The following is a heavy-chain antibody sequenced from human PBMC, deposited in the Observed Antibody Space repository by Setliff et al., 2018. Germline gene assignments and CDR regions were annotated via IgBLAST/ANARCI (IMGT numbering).Heavy chain of an antibody. CDR2: AYYNGDS. CDR1: GGSLSGSLRGYADF. Sequence: SETLSLTCTVSGGSLSGSLRGYADFWGWIRQSPGKELEWIGSAYYNGDSYYNPSLKSRVTMSVDTSRNQFSLHLISVTAADTAVYYCARHVGTRSRGYNYYYYFMDVWGKGTTVTVSS. J-gene: IGHJ6*03. V-gene: IGHV4-39*01. CDR3: ARHVGTRSRGYNYYYYFMDV. D-gene: IGHD3-10*01.